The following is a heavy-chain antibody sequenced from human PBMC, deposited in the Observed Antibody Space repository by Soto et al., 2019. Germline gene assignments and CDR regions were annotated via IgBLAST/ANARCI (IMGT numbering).Heavy chain of an antibody. V-gene: IGHV4-34*01. J-gene: IGHJ4*02. CDR2: INPDGAT. Sequence: PSETLSLTCAVYGGSFSGYYWDWIRQPPGKGLEWIGEINPDGATNYTPSLRGRVTISIDTSRNQFSLKLSSVTAADTAVYFCAREGGESSDGLYYFDSWGQGSLVTVSS. CDR1: GGSFSGYY. D-gene: IGHD3-16*01. CDR3: AREGGESSDGLYYFDS.